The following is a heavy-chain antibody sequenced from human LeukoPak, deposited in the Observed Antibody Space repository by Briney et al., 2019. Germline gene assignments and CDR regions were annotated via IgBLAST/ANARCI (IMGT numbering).Heavy chain of an antibody. J-gene: IGHJ4*02. CDR3: ARGDRGSGWPFDY. CDR2: IYHTRNT. D-gene: IGHD6-19*01. Sequence: SETLSLTCAVSGYSISSGYYWGWIRQPPGRGLEWIGFIYHTRNTYYNPSFKSRVIISVDTSTNQFSLKLSSVTAADTAVYHCARGDRGSGWPFDYWGQGTLVSVSA. CDR1: GYSISSGYY. V-gene: IGHV4-38-2*01.